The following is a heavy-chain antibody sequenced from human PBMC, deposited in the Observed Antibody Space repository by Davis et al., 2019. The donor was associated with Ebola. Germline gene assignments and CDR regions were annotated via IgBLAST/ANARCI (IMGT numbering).Heavy chain of an antibody. J-gene: IGHJ4*02. D-gene: IGHD5-12*01. Sequence: MPSETLSLTCAVYGGSFSGYYWSWIRQPPGKGLEWIGEINHSGSTNYNPSLKSRVTISVDTSKNQFSLKLRSVTAADTAVYYCVRDRAYIVTDFWGQGTLVTVSS. V-gene: IGHV4-34*01. CDR3: VRDRAYIVTDF. CDR1: GGSFSGYY. CDR2: INHSGST.